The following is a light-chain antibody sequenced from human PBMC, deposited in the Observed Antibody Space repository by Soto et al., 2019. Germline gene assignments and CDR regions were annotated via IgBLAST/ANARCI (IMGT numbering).Light chain of an antibody. V-gene: IGKV3-15*01. CDR3: QQYNNWPPVT. Sequence: EIVMTQSPATLSVSPGERATLSCRASQSVSINLAWYQQKPGQAPRLLIYGASTRATGIPARFSGSGSGTEFPLNISSLQSEDFAVYYCQQYNNWPPVTFGQGTKLEIK. CDR1: QSVSIN. CDR2: GAS. J-gene: IGKJ2*01.